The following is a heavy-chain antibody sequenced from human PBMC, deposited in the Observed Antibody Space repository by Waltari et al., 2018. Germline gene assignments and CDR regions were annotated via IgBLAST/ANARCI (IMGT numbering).Heavy chain of an antibody. CDR2: INGDGTST. CDR1: EFIFSGYW. Sequence: EVQLVESGGCLVEPGESLRLSCVASEFIFSGYWMHWVRQVPGKGLMWVACINGDGTSTYYADFAKGRFTVSRDNANSTLNLQMSRLKVEDTGLYYCARDKDFYATGSPLDLWGHGTQVTVSS. CDR3: ARDKDFYATGSPLDL. J-gene: IGHJ5*02. D-gene: IGHD3-10*01. V-gene: IGHV3-74*01.